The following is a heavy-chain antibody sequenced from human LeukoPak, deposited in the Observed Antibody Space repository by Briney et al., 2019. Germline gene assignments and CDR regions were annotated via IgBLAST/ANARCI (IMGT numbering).Heavy chain of an antibody. Sequence: ASVKVSCKASGYTFTSYGISWVRQAPGQGLEWMGWISAYNGNTNYAQKLQGRVTMTTDTSTSTDYMELRSLRSDDTAVYYCASARAGYFDWLLNYWGQGTLVTVSS. CDR2: ISAYNGNT. V-gene: IGHV1-18*01. CDR3: ASARAGYFDWLLNY. CDR1: GYTFTSYG. D-gene: IGHD3-9*01. J-gene: IGHJ4*02.